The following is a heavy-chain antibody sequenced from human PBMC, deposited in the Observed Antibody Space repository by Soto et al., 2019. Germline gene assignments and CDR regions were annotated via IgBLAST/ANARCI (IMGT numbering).Heavy chain of an antibody. Sequence: SETLSLTCTVSGGSISSYYWSWIRQPPGKGLEWIGYIYYSGSTNYNPSLKSRVTISVDTSKNQFSLKLSSVTAADTAVYYCGRVGVTTVYGMYVWGQGTTVTVSS. CDR2: IYYSGST. J-gene: IGHJ6*02. CDR1: GGSISSYY. D-gene: IGHD4-4*01. V-gene: IGHV4-59*01. CDR3: GRVGVTTVYGMYV.